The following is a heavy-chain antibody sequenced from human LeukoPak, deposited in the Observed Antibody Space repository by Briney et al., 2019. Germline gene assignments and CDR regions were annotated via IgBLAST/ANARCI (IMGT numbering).Heavy chain of an antibody. J-gene: IGHJ5*02. Sequence: SETLSLTCAVSGGSISSGGYSWSWIRQPPGKGLEWLGYIYHSGSTYYNPSLKSRVTISVDRSKNQFSLKLSSVTAADTAVYYCARGEIVPAANWFDPWGQGTLVTVSS. CDR3: ARGEIVPAANWFDP. D-gene: IGHD2-2*01. CDR1: GGSISSGGYS. CDR2: IYHSGST. V-gene: IGHV4-30-2*01.